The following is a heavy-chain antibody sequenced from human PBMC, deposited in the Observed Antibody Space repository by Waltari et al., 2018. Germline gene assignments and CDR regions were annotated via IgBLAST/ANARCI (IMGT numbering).Heavy chain of an antibody. D-gene: IGHD3-3*02. J-gene: IGHJ5*02. CDR3: ARDWRRSLEFFDWLLFALDL. Sequence: EVQLLESGGGLVQPGGSLRLSCAASGFTFSNHAMSWVRQAPGKGLGWVSVISYVGRTLYSADAVRDRFTISRDNSRNTLYLEMNSLRDEDTAVYYCARDWRRSLEFFDWLLFALDLWGQGTLVAVSS. V-gene: IGHV3-23*01. CDR2: ISYVGRTL. CDR1: GFTFSNHA.